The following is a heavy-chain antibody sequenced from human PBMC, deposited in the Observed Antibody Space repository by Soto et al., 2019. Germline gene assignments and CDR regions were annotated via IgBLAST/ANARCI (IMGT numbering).Heavy chain of an antibody. Sequence: SVKVSCKASGGTFSSYAISWVRQAPGQGLEWMGGIISIFGTANYAQKFQGRVTITADKSTSTAYMELSSLRSEDTAVYYCASAAQQLVTEDWFDPWGQGTLVTVSS. J-gene: IGHJ5*02. D-gene: IGHD6-13*01. CDR3: ASAAQQLVTEDWFDP. V-gene: IGHV1-69*06. CDR2: IISIFGTA. CDR1: GGTFSSYA.